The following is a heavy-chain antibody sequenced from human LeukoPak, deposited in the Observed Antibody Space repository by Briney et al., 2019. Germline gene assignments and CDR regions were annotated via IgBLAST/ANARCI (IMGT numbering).Heavy chain of an antibody. CDR1: GFTFSSYS. CDR2: ISSSSSTI. CDR3: ARDLWRVVVPAAIISDFEYYFDY. Sequence: GGSLRLSCAASGFTFSSYSMNWVRQAPGKGLEWVSYISSSSSTIYYADSVKGRFTISRDNAKNSLYLQMNSLRDEDTAVYHCARDLWRVVVPAAIISDFEYYFDYWGQGTLVTVSS. J-gene: IGHJ4*02. D-gene: IGHD2-2*01. V-gene: IGHV3-48*02.